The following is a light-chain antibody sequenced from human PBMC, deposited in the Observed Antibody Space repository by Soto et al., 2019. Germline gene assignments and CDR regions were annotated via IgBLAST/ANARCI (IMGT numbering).Light chain of an antibody. CDR1: QSISSW. CDR3: QQYSSYPRLS. V-gene: IGKV1-5*03. CDR2: KAS. Sequence: DIQMTQSPSTLSASVGDRVTITCRASQSISSWLAWYQQKPGKAPKLLIYKASTLESGVPSRFSGSGSATEFTLTISSLQPDDFASYYCQQYSSYPRLSFGGGTKVEIK. J-gene: IGKJ4*01.